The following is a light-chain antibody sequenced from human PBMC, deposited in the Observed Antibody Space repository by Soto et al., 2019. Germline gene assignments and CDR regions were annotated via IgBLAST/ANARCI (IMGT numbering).Light chain of an antibody. CDR1: SSDVGGYIY. J-gene: IGLJ2*01. CDR3: GSYSTTTRGVL. Sequence: QSALAQPASVSGSPGQSITLSCTGTSSDVGGYIYVSWFQHHPGKAPKLIIYEVSNRPSGVSNRFSGSRSDNTASLTISGLQAEDEAIYYCGSYSTTTRGVLFGGGTKLTVL. V-gene: IGLV2-14*01. CDR2: EVS.